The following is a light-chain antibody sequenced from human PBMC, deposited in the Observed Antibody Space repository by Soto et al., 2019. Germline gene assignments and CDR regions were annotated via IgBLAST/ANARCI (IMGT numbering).Light chain of an antibody. CDR3: QQYNNWPPIT. CDR2: GAS. J-gene: IGKJ5*01. Sequence: VVGQLRSTRLLSPGERATLSCRVRQGVSDYLGWYQQKPGQAPRLLIYGASTRAAGIPARFSGSGSGTEFTLNISSLQSEDFAVYYCQQYNNWPPITFGQGTRLEIK. V-gene: IGKV3-15*01. CDR1: QGVSDY.